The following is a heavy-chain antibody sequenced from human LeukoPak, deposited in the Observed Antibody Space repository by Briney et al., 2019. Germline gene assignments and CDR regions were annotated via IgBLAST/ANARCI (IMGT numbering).Heavy chain of an antibody. D-gene: IGHD4-17*01. Sequence: SETLSLTCAVYGGSFSGYYWSWIRQPPGKGLDWIGELNHSGSTNYNPSLKSRVTISVDTSKNQFSLKLSSVTAAETAVYYCARGLRPTTGAFDYWGQGTLVTVSS. J-gene: IGHJ4*02. CDR2: LNHSGST. CDR3: ARGLRPTTGAFDY. CDR1: GGSFSGYY. V-gene: IGHV4-34*01.